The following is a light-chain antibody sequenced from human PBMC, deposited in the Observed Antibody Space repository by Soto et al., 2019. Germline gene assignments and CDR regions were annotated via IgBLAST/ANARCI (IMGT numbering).Light chain of an antibody. J-gene: IGKJ5*01. V-gene: IGKV3-15*01. CDR3: QQYNSWPIT. CDR2: DAS. Sequence: ETMITQSPDTLSVSLGERATLSCRASQSLRSSLAWYQQKPGQAPRLLIYDASTRATGIPARFSGSGSGTDFTLSISGLQSEDFAVYYCQQYNSWPITFGQGTRLEIK. CDR1: QSLRSS.